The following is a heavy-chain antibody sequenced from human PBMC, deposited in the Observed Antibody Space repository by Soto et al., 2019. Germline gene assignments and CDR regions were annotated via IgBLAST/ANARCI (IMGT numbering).Heavy chain of an antibody. CDR1: GASLGGSY. Sequence: QVQLQQWGAGLLKPSETLSLTCAYGASLGGSYWSWIRQPPGKGLEWIGEIHNSGSIVYNPSLESRVTFSLDTSERQVSLQFTSVTAADTAVYYCARHGGYYFDYWGQGTLVTVSS. CDR2: IHNSGSI. D-gene: IGHD3-16*01. V-gene: IGHV4-34*01. CDR3: ARHGGYYFDY. J-gene: IGHJ4*02.